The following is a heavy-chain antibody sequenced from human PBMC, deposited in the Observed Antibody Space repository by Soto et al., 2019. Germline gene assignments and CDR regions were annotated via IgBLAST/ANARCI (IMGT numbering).Heavy chain of an antibody. J-gene: IGHJ5*02. CDR3: ARGYNILTGAKTWFDP. D-gene: IGHD3-9*01. CDR1: GGSISSGDYY. Sequence: SETLSLTCTVSGGSISSGDYYWSWIRQPPGKGLEWIGYIYYSGSTYYNPSLKSRVTISVDTSKNQFSLKLSSVTAADTAVYYCARGYNILTGAKTWFDPWGQGTLVT. CDR2: IYYSGST. V-gene: IGHV4-30-4*01.